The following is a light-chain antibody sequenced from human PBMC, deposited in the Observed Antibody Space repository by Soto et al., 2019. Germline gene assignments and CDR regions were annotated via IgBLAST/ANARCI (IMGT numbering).Light chain of an antibody. CDR2: DAS. CDR3: QQRSNWPPIT. CDR1: QSVGSY. J-gene: IGKJ5*01. V-gene: IGKV3-11*01. Sequence: EIVLTQSPATLSLSPGERATLSCSASQSVGSYLAWYQQKPGQAPRLLIYDASNRATGFPARFSGSGSGTDFTLTISSLEPADFAVYYCQQRSNWPPITFGQGTDWRL.